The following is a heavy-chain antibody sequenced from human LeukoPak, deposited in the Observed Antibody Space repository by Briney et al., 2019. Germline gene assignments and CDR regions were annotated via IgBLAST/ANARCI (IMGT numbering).Heavy chain of an antibody. J-gene: IGHJ4*02. CDR1: GIAFRSFT. CDR2: ITPTSTST. CDR3: ATVYYDSSAYGDLDS. Sequence: GGSLRLSCAASGIAFRSFTMHWVRQAPGKGLEWVSSITPTSTSTVYADSVKGRFTISRDNAKNSLYLQMNSPRAEDTAVYHCATVYYDSSAYGDLDSWGQGTPVTVSS. V-gene: IGHV3-21*01. D-gene: IGHD3-22*01.